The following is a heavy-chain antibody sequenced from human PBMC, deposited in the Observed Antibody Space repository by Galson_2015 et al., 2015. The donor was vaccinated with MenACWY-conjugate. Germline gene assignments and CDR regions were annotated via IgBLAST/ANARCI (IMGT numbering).Heavy chain of an antibody. CDR1: GGSFSGYY. CDR2: INHSGST. Sequence: ETLSLPCAVYGGSFSGYYWRWLRQPPGKGLEWIGEINHSGSTNYNPSLKSRVTISVDTSKNQFSLKLSSVTAADTAVYYCARVARGYSYHCGNCRGFDPWGQGTLVTVSS. V-gene: IGHV4-34*01. J-gene: IGHJ5*02. D-gene: IGHD5-18*01. CDR3: ARVARGYSYHCGNCRGFDP.